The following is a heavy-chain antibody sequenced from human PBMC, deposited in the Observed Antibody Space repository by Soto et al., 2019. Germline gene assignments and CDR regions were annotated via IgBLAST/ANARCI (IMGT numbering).Heavy chain of an antibody. Sequence: QVQLVQSGAEVKKPGASVKVSCKASGYTFTSYGINWVRQATGQGLEWMGWISAYNGNTDYAQKLQGRVTMTTDTSASTDYRELRSLRSDDTDVSCCAGVDDGGKSGHWGQGTLVTVSS. CDR1: GYTFTSYG. D-gene: IGHD1-1*01. J-gene: IGHJ4*02. V-gene: IGHV1-18*01. CDR2: ISAYNGNT. CDR3: AGVDDGGKSGH.